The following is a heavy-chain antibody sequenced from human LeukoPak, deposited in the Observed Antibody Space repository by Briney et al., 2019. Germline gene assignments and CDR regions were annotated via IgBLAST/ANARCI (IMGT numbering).Heavy chain of an antibody. CDR1: GFTLNTYW. CDR3: TATPWGGAAAIFDY. V-gene: IGHV3-74*01. J-gene: IGHJ4*02. Sequence: PGGSLRLSCAASGFTLNTYWIHWVRQTPQTGLEWVAGISGDGNFKRNADSVRGRLTIFTDNAKSTVSLQVSSLRAEDTAVYYCTATPWGGAAAIFDYWGQGILVTVS. D-gene: IGHD6-25*01. CDR2: ISGDGNFK.